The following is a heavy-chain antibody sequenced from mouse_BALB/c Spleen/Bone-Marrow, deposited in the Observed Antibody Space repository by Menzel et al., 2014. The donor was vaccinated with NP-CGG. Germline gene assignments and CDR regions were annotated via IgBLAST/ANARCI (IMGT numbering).Heavy chain of an antibody. Sequence: VQLKESGGGLVQPGGSLKLSCAASGFDFSRYWMSWVRQVPGKGLEWIGEINPDSSAINYTPSLKDKFIISRDNAKNTLYLQMSKVRSEDTALYYRARLNYYGNLFVWGAGTTVTVSS. CDR1: GFDFSRYW. CDR2: INPDSSAI. J-gene: IGHJ1*01. CDR3: ARLNYYGNLFV. D-gene: IGHD1-1*01. V-gene: IGHV4-1*02.